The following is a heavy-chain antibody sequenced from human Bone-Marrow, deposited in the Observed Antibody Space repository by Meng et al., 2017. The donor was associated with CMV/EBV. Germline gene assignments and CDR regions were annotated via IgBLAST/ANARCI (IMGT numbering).Heavy chain of an antibody. CDR2: IYYSGST. CDR1: GGSISSYY. J-gene: IGHJ5*02. V-gene: IGHV4-59*01. D-gene: IGHD3-22*01. Sequence: SETLSLTCTVPGGSISSYYWSWIRQPPGKGLEWIGYIYYSGSTNYNPSLKSRVTISVDTSKNQFSLKLSSVTAADTAVYYCARETSSGYTNWFDPWGQGTLVTVSS. CDR3: ARETSSGYTNWFDP.